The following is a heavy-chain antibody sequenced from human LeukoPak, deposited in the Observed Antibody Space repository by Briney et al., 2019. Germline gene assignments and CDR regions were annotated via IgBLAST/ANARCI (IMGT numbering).Heavy chain of an antibody. CDR3: ARGKPDYYGSGSRHWYAFDI. J-gene: IGHJ3*02. CDR2: ISPYNGKT. V-gene: IGHV1-18*01. D-gene: IGHD3-10*01. CDR1: GYIFSNFFSSYG. Sequence: ASVKVSCKASGYIFSNFFSSYGITWVRQAPGQGLEWMGWISPYNGKTKFAQKFQGIVTMTTETSTSTAYMELRRLRSDDTAVYYCARGKPDYYGSGSRHWYAFDIWGQGTMVTVSS.